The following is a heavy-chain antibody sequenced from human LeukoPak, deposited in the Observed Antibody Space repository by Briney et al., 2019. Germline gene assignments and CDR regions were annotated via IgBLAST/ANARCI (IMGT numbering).Heavy chain of an antibody. CDR2: INPNNGGT. Sequence: GASVKVSCKASGYTFTGYYMHWVRQAPGQGLEWMGWINPNNGGTNYAQKLQGRVTMTTDTSTSTAYMELSSPRSEDTAVYYCARGRYFDWLLDYWGQGTLVTVSS. D-gene: IGHD3-9*01. J-gene: IGHJ4*02. CDR1: GYTFTGYY. CDR3: ARGRYFDWLLDY. V-gene: IGHV1-2*02.